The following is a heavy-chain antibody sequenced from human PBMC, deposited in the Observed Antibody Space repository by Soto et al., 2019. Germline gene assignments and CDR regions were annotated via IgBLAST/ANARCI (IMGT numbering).Heavy chain of an antibody. D-gene: IGHD3-10*01. CDR2: ISSSSSYI. CDR1: GFTFSSYS. CDR3: ARGVGGSGTPDYNWFDP. J-gene: IGHJ5*02. Sequence: EVQLVESGGGLVKPGGSLRLSCAASGFTFSSYSMNWVRQAPGKGLEWVSSISSSSSYIYYADSVKGRFTISRDNAKNSLYLQRNSLRAEDTAVYYCARGVGGSGTPDYNWFDPWGQGTLVTVSS. V-gene: IGHV3-21*01.